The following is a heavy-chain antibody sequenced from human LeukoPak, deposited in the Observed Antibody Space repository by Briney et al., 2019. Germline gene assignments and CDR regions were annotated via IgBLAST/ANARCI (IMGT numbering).Heavy chain of an antibody. J-gene: IGHJ4*02. V-gene: IGHV4-39*01. D-gene: IGHD3-3*01. CDR3: ARLRFDFWSGYTHPYFDY. Sequence: SETLSLTCTVSGGSISSSSYSWGWIRQPPGKGLEWIGSIYYSGTTYYNPSLKSRVTISVDASKIQFSLKLSSVAATDTAVYFCARLRFDFWSGYTHPYFDYWGQGTLVTVSS. CDR2: IYYSGTT. CDR1: GGSISSSSYS.